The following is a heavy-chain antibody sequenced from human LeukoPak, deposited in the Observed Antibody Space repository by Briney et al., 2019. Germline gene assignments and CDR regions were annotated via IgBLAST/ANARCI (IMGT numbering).Heavy chain of an antibody. V-gene: IGHV4-34*01. D-gene: IGHD3-3*01. CDR3: ARLRGGYYFDLDY. J-gene: IGHJ4*02. CDR1: GGSFSGYY. Sequence: SETLSLTCAVYGGSFSGYYWSWIRQPPGKGLEWIGEINHSGSTNYNPSLKSRVTISVETSKNQFSLKLSSVTAADTAVYYCARLRGGYYFDLDYWGQETLVTVSS. CDR2: INHSGST.